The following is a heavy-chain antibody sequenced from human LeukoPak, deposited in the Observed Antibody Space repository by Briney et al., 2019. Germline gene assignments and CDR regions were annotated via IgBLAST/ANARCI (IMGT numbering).Heavy chain of an antibody. D-gene: IGHD6-19*01. Sequence: GGSLRLSCAASGFTFSSYSMNWVRQAPGKGLEWVSSISSSSSYIYYADSVKGRFTTSRDNAKNSLYLQMNSLRAEDTAVYYCARKAGTGAFDIWGQGTMVTVSS. CDR1: GFTFSSYS. V-gene: IGHV3-21*01. CDR3: ARKAGTGAFDI. J-gene: IGHJ3*02. CDR2: ISSSSSYI.